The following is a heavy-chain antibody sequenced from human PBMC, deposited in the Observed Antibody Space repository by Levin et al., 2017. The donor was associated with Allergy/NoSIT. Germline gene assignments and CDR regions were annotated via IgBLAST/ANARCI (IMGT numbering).Heavy chain of an antibody. CDR2: IYHSGST. D-gene: IGHD2-15*01. Sequence: GSLRLSCAVSGYSISSGYYWGWIRQPPGKGLEWIGSIYHSGSTYYNPSLKSRVTISVDTSKNQFSLKLSSVTAADTAVYYCARDIVVGYNWFDPWGQGTLVTVSS. V-gene: IGHV4-38-2*02. CDR1: GYSISSGYY. J-gene: IGHJ5*02. CDR3: ARDIVVGYNWFDP.